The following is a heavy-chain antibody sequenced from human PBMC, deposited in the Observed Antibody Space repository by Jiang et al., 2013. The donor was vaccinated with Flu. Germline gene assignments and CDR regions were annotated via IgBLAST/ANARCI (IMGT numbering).Heavy chain of an antibody. J-gene: IGHJ4*02. CDR1: VAPSVVTT. D-gene: IGHD2-8*01. CDR3: ARGSNGAY. CDR2: IYYSGST. Sequence: TLSLTCTVSVAPSVVTTGAGSGSPHGKGLEWIGYIYYSGSTNYNPSLKSRVTISVDTSKNQFSLKLSSVTAADTAVYYCARGSNGAYWGQGTLVTVSS. V-gene: IGHV4-59*01.